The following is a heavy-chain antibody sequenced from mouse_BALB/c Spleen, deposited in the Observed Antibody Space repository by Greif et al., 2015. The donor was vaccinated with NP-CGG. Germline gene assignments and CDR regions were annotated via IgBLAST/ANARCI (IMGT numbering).Heavy chain of an antibody. V-gene: IGHV7-3*02. J-gene: IGHJ1*01. Sequence: EVKLVESGGGLVQPGGSLRLSCATSGFTFTDYYMSWVRQPPGKALEWLGFIRNKANGYTTEYSASVKGRFTISRDNSQSILYLQMNTLRAEDSATYYCARGNWYWYFDVWGAGTTVTVSS. CDR1: GFTFTDYY. CDR2: IRNKANGYTT. CDR3: ARGNWYWYFDV. D-gene: IGHD4-1*01.